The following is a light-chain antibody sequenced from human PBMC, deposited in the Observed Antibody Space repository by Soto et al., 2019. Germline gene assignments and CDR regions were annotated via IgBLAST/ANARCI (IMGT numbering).Light chain of an antibody. V-gene: IGKV3-20*01. CDR3: QQYGTSPSWT. CDR1: QSVSSDT. CDR2: GAS. Sequence: EVVMTQSPGTLSLSPGERATLSCRASQSVSSDTLAWYQQKPGQAPRLLLYGASTRATGIPDRFSGSGSGTDFTLTVSRLEPDDFAVYYCQQYGTSPSWTFGQGTKVEIK. J-gene: IGKJ1*01.